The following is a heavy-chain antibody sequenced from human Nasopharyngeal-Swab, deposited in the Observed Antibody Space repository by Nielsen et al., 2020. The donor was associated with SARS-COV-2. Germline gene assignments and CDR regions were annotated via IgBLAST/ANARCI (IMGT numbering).Heavy chain of an antibody. V-gene: IGHV3-15*01. CDR1: GFTFSNAW. CDR3: TTDIVVVPEPYYYYYYMDV. Sequence: GKSLKISCAASGFTFSNAWMSWVRQAPGKGLEWVGRIKSKTDGGTTDYAAPVKGRFTIPRDDSKNTLYLQMNSLKTEDTAVYYCTTDIVVVPEPYYYYYYMDVWGKGTTVTVSS. J-gene: IGHJ6*03. D-gene: IGHD2-2*01. CDR2: IKSKTDGGTT.